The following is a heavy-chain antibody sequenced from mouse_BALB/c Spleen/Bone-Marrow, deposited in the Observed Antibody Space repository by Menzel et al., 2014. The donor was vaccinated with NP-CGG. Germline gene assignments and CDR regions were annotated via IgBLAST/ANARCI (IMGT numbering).Heavy chain of an antibody. Sequence: EVQLQQSGPELVNPGASIKISCKASGYTFTDYNIHWVKQSHGKSLEWIGCIYPYNGATGYNQKFNIKATLTVDKSSSTAYMELRSLTSEDSTVYYCAREGGHYDAMDYWGQGTSVTVSS. CDR1: GYTFTDYN. V-gene: IGHV1S29*02. CDR2: IYPYNGAT. J-gene: IGHJ4*01. CDR3: AREGGHYDAMDY. D-gene: IGHD1-2*01.